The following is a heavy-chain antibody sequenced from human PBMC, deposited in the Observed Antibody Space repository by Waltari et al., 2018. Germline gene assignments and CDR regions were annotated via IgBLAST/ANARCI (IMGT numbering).Heavy chain of an antibody. CDR3: ARDRGRGLYLDS. Sequence: QLQLQESGPGLVKPSGTLSLTCTVSGDSMTSNNWWRWVRQPPEKGLEWIGQSHRSGRTNYNPSLEIRVTISIDTANKQLSLKLTSTTAADTAVYYCARDRGRGLYLDSWGQGILVTVSP. V-gene: IGHV4-4*02. CDR1: GDSMTSNNW. D-gene: IGHD2-15*01. CDR2: SHRSGRT. J-gene: IGHJ4*02.